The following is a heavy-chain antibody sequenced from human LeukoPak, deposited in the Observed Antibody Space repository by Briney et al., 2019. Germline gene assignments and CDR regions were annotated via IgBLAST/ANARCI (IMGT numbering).Heavy chain of an antibody. CDR3: ARVGAVAGPFDY. CDR1: GGTFSSYA. CDR2: IIPILGIA. Sequence: SVTVSCKASGGTFSSYAISWVRQAPGQGLEWMGRIIPILGIANYAQKFQGRVTITADKSTSTAYMELSSLRSEDTAVYYCARVGAVAGPFDYWGQGTLVTVSS. V-gene: IGHV1-69*04. J-gene: IGHJ4*02. D-gene: IGHD6-19*01.